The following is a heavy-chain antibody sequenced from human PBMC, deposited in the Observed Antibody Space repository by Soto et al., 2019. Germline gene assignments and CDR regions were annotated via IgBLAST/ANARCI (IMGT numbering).Heavy chain of an antibody. V-gene: IGHV4-59*01. D-gene: IGHD4-17*01. CDR3: ARVWPDYGDYLDYYYYYYMDV. J-gene: IGHJ6*03. CDR2: IYYSGST. CDR1: GGSISSYY. Sequence: QVQLQESGPGLVKPSETLSLTCTVSGGSISSYYWSWIRQPPGKGLEWIGYIYYSGSTNYNPSLKSRVTISVDTSKNQFSLKLSSVTAADTAVYYCARVWPDYGDYLDYYYYYYMDVWGKGTTVTVSS.